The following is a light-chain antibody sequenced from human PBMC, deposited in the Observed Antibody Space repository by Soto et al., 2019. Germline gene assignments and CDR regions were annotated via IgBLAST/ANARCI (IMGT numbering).Light chain of an antibody. CDR1: SGSIASNY. CDR2: EDN. CDR3: QFYDGSNHVV. V-gene: IGLV6-57*02. Sequence: NFMLTQPHSVSESPGKTVTISCTGSSGSIASNYVQWYQQRPGSVPTTVIYEDNQRPSGVPDRFSGSIDSSSNSASLTISGLKPEDEADYYCQFYDGSNHVVFGGGTKLTVL. J-gene: IGLJ2*01.